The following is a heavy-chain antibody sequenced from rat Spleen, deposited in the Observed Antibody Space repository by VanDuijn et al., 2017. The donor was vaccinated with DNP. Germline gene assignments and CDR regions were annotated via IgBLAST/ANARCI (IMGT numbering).Heavy chain of an antibody. CDR1: GFTFSDYY. CDR2: INYDGGNT. D-gene: IGHD1-4*01. CDR3: ARHVLPLRVWDY. V-gene: IGHV5-22*01. Sequence: EVQLVESGGDSVQPGRSLKLSCVASGFTFSDYYMAWVRQAPTKGLEWVAYINYDGGNTNYRDFVRGRFTISRDNAKSTLYLQMNTLRSEDMATYYCARHVLPLRVWDYWGQGVMVTVSS. J-gene: IGHJ2*01.